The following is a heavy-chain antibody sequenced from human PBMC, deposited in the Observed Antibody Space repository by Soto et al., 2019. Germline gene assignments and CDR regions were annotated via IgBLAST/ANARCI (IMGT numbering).Heavy chain of an antibody. CDR2: IYWDDDT. Sequence: QITLKESGPTLVKPTQTLTLTCTFSGFSLSTRGVGVGWIRQPPGKALEWLALIYWDDDTRFSPSLKSRLTIPKDSTDNQAVPTVTHMDPVDTSTYFCEHDSSGWYGLDYWCQGVLVTVSS. D-gene: IGHD6-19*01. CDR1: GFSLSTRGVG. V-gene: IGHV2-5*02. J-gene: IGHJ4*02. CDR3: EHDSSGWYGLDY.